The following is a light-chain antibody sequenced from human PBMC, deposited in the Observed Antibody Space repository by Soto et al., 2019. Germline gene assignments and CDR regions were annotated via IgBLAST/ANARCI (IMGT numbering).Light chain of an antibody. V-gene: IGLV2-11*01. J-gene: IGLJ1*01. CDR1: SVDVGAYDF. CDR2: VVS. CDR3: SSFTTSHTYI. Sequence: QSALTQPHPVSGSPGQSVTISCTGTSVDVGAYDFVSWYQQHPGKAPKLLIYVVSGRPSGVPDRFSGSKSGNAASLTISGLQAEDEADYYCSSFTTSHTYIFGTGTKVTVL.